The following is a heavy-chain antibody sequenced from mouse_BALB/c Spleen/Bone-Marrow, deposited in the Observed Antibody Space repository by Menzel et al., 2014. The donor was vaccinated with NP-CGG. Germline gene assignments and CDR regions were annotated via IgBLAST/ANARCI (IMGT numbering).Heavy chain of an antibody. D-gene: IGHD2-4*01. Sequence: EVKLVESGGGLVKPGGSLKLSYAASGFTFSSYAMSWVRQSPEKRLEWVAEISSGGSYTYYPDTVTGRFTISRDNAKNTLYLEMSSLRSEDTAMYYCAREGLRRRAAMDYWGQGTSVTVSS. CDR3: AREGLRRRAAMDY. J-gene: IGHJ4*01. CDR1: GFTFSSYA. CDR2: ISSGGSYT. V-gene: IGHV5-9-4*01.